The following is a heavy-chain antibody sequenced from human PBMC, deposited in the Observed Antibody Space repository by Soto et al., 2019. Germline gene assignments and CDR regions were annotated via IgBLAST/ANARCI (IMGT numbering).Heavy chain of an antibody. CDR1: GFTFRNFA. J-gene: IGHJ2*01. Sequence: VQLLESGGGSAQPGGSLRLSCAASGFTFRNFAMSWVRQGPGKGLEWVSGISSSGGTTYFADSVKGRFTISRDNSKNILYLQMNSLRVEDTAVYYCAKEEGGSSSPGWYFDLWGRGTLVTVSS. D-gene: IGHD6-6*01. CDR3: AKEEGGSSSPGWYFDL. CDR2: ISSSGGTT. V-gene: IGHV3-23*01.